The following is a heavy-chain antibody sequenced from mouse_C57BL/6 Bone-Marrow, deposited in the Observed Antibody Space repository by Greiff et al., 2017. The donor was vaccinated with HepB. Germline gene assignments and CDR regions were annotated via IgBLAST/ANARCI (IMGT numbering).Heavy chain of an antibody. J-gene: IGHJ4*01. D-gene: IGHD2-3*01. Sequence: EVQLQQSGAELVRPGASVKLSCTASGFNIKDDYMHWVKQRPEQGLEWIGWIDPENGDTEYASKFQGKATITADTSSNTAYLQLSSLTSEDTAVYYCARDWAGYYGYAMDYWGQGTSVTVSS. CDR3: ARDWAGYYGYAMDY. CDR1: GFNIKDDY. V-gene: IGHV14-4*01. CDR2: IDPENGDT.